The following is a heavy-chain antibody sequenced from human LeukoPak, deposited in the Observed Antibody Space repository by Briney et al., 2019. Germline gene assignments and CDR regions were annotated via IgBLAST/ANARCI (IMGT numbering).Heavy chain of an antibody. CDR1: GGSISSSSYY. CDR3: ASRIWGFDY. CDR2: IYYSGST. D-gene: IGHD2/OR15-2a*01. J-gene: IGHJ4*02. Sequence: PSGTLSLTCTVSGGSISSSSYYWGWIRQPPGKGLEWIGSIYYSGSTYYNPSLKSRVTISVDTSKNQFSLKLSSVTAADTAVYYCASRIWGFDYWGQGTLVTVSS. V-gene: IGHV4-39*01.